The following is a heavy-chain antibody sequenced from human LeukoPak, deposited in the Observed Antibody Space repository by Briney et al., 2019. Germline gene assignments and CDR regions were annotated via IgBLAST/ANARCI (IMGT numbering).Heavy chain of an antibody. CDR3: ARGGYYYYYGMDV. J-gene: IGHJ6*04. D-gene: IGHD3-16*01. CDR1: GGSISSGGYY. V-gene: IGHV4-31*03. Sequence: SETLSLTCTVSGGSISSGGYYWGWIRQHPGKGLEWTGYIYYSGSTYYNPSLKSRVTISVDTSKNQFSLKLSSVTAADTAVYYCARGGYYYYYGMDVWGKGTTVTVSS. CDR2: IYYSGST.